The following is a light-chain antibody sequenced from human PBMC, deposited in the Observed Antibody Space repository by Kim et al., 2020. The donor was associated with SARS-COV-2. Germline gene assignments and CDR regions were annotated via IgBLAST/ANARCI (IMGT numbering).Light chain of an antibody. V-gene: IGLV3-19*01. CDR2: GKN. J-gene: IGLJ3*02. CDR1: RLESYY. CDR3: NSRDSSGNRWV. Sequence: ALGQTVRSTCQGGRLESYYASWYQQKPGQAPVLVIYGKNNRPSGIPDRFSGSSSGNTASLTITGAQAEDEADYYCNSRDSSGNRWVFGGGTQLTVL.